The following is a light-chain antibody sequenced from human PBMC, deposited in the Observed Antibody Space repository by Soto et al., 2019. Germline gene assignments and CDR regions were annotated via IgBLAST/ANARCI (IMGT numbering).Light chain of an antibody. J-gene: IGLJ2*01. CDR3: SSYTSSRTLI. CDR2: DVT. Sequence: SALTQPASVSGSPGQSITISCTGASSDIGAYDYVSWYQQHPDKAPTLIIYDVTRRPSGLSNRFSASKSGNTASLTISGLQAVDEGDYYCSSYTSSRTLIFGGGTKLTVL. CDR1: SSDIGAYDY. V-gene: IGLV2-14*03.